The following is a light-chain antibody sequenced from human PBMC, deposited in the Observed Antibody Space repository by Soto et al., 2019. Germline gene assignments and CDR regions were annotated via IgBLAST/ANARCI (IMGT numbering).Light chain of an antibody. CDR1: NIRNKS. V-gene: IGLV3-21*02. J-gene: IGLJ1*01. CDR2: DDT. Sequence: SYELTQTPSVSVAPGQTARITCGGNNIRNKSVQWYQQKPGQAPVVVVYDDTNRPSGIPERFSGSNSGNTATLTISRVEAGDEADYYFAAWDGSLNEYVFGTGTKLTVL. CDR3: AAWDGSLNEYV.